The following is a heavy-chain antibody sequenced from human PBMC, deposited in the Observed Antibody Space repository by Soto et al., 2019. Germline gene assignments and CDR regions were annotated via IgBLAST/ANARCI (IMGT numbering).Heavy chain of an antibody. Sequence: GGSLRLSCAASGFTFSSYAMSWVRQAPGKGLEWVSAISGSGGSTYYADSVKGRFTISRDNSKNTLYLQMNSLRAEDTAVYYCAKGAESLRDYYYYHYYMDVWGKGPTVTVSS. J-gene: IGHJ6*03. CDR3: AKGAESLRDYYYYHYYMDV. CDR1: GFTFSSYA. V-gene: IGHV3-23*01. CDR2: ISGSGGST. D-gene: IGHD3-3*01.